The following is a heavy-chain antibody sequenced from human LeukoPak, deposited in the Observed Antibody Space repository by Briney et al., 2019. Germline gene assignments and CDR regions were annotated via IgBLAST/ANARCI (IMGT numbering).Heavy chain of an antibody. J-gene: IGHJ4*02. V-gene: IGHV3-74*01. CDR1: GFTFSGYW. D-gene: IGHD6-6*01. CDR2: IDPDGSST. CDR3: AKVPTMKQLAPFDY. Sequence: GGSLRLSCVASGFTFSGYWMHWVRQAPGKGLVWVSRIDPDGSSTNYADSVKGRFTISRDNAKNTLYLQMNSLRAEDTAVYYCAKVPTMKQLAPFDYWGQGTLVTVSS.